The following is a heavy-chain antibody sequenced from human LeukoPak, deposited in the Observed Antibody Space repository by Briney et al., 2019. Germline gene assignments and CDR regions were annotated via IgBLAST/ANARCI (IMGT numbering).Heavy chain of an antibody. J-gene: IGHJ4*02. Sequence: SETLSLTCTVSGGSISSHYWSWIRQPPGKGLEWIGYIYYSGSTNYNPSLKSRVTISVDTSKNQFSLKLSSVTAADTAVYYCARARAAAADFDYWGQGTLVTVSS. D-gene: IGHD6-13*01. CDR3: ARARAAAADFDY. CDR1: GGSISSHY. V-gene: IGHV4-59*11. CDR2: IYYSGST.